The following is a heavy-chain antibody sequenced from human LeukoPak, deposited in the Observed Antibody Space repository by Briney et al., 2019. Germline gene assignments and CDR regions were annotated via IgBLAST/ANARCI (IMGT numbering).Heavy chain of an antibody. CDR2: ISGSGGST. D-gene: IGHD4-23*01. J-gene: IGHJ4*02. CDR3: AKDQRITVVRGFYFDY. CDR1: GFTFTSYA. V-gene: IGHV3-23*01. Sequence: GGSLRLSCAASGFTFTSYAMSWVRQAPGKGLEWVSAISGSGGSTYYADSVKGRFTISGDNSKNTLYLQMNSLRAEDTAVYYCAKDQRITVVRGFYFDYWGQGTLVTVSS.